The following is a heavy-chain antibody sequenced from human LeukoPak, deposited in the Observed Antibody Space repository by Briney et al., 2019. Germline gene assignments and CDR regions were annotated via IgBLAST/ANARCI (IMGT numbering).Heavy chain of an antibody. D-gene: IGHD3-22*01. V-gene: IGHV3-53*01. CDR3: ARVGIVLVTGSNWVDP. CDR1: GFTVSSNS. CDR2: IYSDNT. J-gene: IGHJ5*02. Sequence: GGSLRLSCTVSGFTVSSNSMSWVRQAPGKGLEWVSFIYSDNTHYSDSVKGRFTISRDNSKNTLYLQMNSLRAEDTAVYYCARVGIVLVTGSNWVDPWGQGTLVTVSS.